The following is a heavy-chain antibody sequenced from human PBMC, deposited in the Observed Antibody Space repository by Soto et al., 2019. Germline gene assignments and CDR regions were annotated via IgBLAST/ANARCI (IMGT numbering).Heavy chain of an antibody. D-gene: IGHD4-4*01. V-gene: IGHV1-46*04. J-gene: IGHJ3*01. CDR1: GYTFTNYY. CDR3: ARGVWTKVANRLKDVFDV. CDR2: IEPNGGST. Sequence: QVQLVQSGAEVKKPGASVRVSCKASGYTFTNYYIDWVRQAPGQGLEWMGIIEPNGGSTTYVQKLQGRVTMNGDSSTSTVYMELSSLGAEDTVVYCWARGVWTKVANRLKDVFDVWGQGTMVTVSS.